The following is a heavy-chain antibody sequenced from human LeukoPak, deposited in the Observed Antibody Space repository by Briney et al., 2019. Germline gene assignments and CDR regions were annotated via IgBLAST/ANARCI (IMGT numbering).Heavy chain of an antibody. J-gene: IGHJ5*02. CDR3: AKVISSAWRQNDL. D-gene: IGHD3-22*01. CDR2: IYYSGST. Sequence: SQTLSLTCTVSGGSISSGGYYWSWIRQHPGKGLEWIGYIYYSGSTYYNPSLKSRVTISVDTSKNQFSLKLSSVTAADTAVYYCAKVISSAWRQNDLWGQGILVIVSS. V-gene: IGHV4-31*03. CDR1: GGSISSGGYY.